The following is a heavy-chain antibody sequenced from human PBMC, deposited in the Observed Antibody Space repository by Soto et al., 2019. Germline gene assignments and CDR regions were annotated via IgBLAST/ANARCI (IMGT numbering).Heavy chain of an antibody. CDR3: ARGQDSYSGYDVDKF. Sequence: QVQLVQSGAELKKPGASVKVSCKASGYTFISYGISWVRQAPGQGLEWMGWINVYNGNTNYASKLQGRVTMTTASSTSTVYMELRSLRSDDTAVYYCARGQDSYSGYDVDKFWGQGTLVSVSS. CDR1: GYTFISYG. J-gene: IGHJ4*02. D-gene: IGHD5-12*01. CDR2: INVYNGNT. V-gene: IGHV1-18*01.